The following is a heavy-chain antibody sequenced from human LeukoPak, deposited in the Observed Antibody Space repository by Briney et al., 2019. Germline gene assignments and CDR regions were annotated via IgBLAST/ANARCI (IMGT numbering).Heavy chain of an antibody. V-gene: IGHV1-2*02. D-gene: IGHD6-13*01. CDR1: GYTFTVYY. J-gene: IGHJ4*02. CDR2: INPNSGGT. Sequence: ASVTVSFTASGYTFTVYYMHWVRQAPGQGLEWMGWINPNSGGTNYAQKFQGRVTMTRDTSISTAYMELSRLRSDDTAVYYCARDASSWRDYWGQGTLVTVSS. CDR3: ARDASSWRDY.